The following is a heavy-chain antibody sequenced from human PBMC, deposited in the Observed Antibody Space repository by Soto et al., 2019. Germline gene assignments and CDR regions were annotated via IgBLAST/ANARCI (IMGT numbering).Heavy chain of an antibody. CDR2: INPSGGST. CDR3: ARDYYGSGSLYYYGMDV. D-gene: IGHD3-10*01. Sequence: ASVKVSCKASGYTFTSYYMHWVRQAPGQGLEWMGIINPSGGSTSYAQKFQGRVTMTRDTSTSTVYMELSSLRSEDTAVYYCARDYYGSGSLYYYGMDVWGQGTTVTVSS. CDR1: GYTFTSYY. J-gene: IGHJ6*02. V-gene: IGHV1-46*01.